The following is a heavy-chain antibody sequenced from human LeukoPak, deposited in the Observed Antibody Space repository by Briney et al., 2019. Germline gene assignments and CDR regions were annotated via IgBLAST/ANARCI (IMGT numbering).Heavy chain of an antibody. CDR3: AKDRSNYGFDY. Sequence: GGSLRLSCAASGFTFTSYGMSWVRQAPAKGLEWVAVVSNDGSNRYYADSVKGRFTISRDNSKNTLDLQMDSLRAEDTAVYFCAKDRSNYGFDYWGQGTLVTVSS. J-gene: IGHJ4*02. CDR2: VSNDGSNR. V-gene: IGHV3-30*18. CDR1: GFTFTSYG. D-gene: IGHD3-10*01.